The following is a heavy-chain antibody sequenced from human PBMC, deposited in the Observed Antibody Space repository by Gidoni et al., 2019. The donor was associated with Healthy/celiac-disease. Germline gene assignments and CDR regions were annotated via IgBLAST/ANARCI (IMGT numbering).Heavy chain of an antibody. D-gene: IGHD1-7*01. CDR2: IYYSGST. Sequence: QVQLQESGPGLVKPSETLSLTCTVSGGSISSYYWSWIRQPPGKGLEWIGYIYYSGSTNYNPSLKSRVTISVDTSKNQFSLKLSSVTAADTAVYYCARAEVELLWGWFDPWGQGTLVTVSS. CDR3: ARAEVELLWGWFDP. V-gene: IGHV4-59*01. J-gene: IGHJ5*02. CDR1: GGSISSYY.